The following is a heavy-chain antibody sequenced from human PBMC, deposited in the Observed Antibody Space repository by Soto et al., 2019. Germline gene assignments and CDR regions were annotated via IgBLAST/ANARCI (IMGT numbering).Heavy chain of an antibody. D-gene: IGHD3-22*01. Sequence: EVQLLESGGGLVQPGGSLRLSCAASGFTFSSYAMSWVRQAPEKGLEWVSAISGSGGSTYYADSVKGRFTISRDNSKNTLYLQMNSLRAEDTAVYYCAKDSPGSSGYYLLRYYYGMDVWGQGTTVTVSS. CDR3: AKDSPGSSGYYLLRYYYGMDV. J-gene: IGHJ6*02. CDR2: ISGSGGST. V-gene: IGHV3-23*01. CDR1: GFTFSSYA.